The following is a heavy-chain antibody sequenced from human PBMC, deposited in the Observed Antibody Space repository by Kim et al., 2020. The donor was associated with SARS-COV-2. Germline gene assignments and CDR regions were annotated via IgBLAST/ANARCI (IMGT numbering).Heavy chain of an antibody. CDR1: GFTFSSYW. D-gene: IGHD3-9*01. V-gene: IGHV3-74*01. Sequence: GGSLRLSCSASGFTFSSYWMHWVRQAPGKGLEWVSSISNDGRTTYYADSVKGRFTFSRDNAKNTVYLQMNSLRAEDTAAYYCARDDIFTDFVVDIWGTGT. J-gene: IGHJ3*02. CDR3: ARDDIFTDFVVDI. CDR2: ISNDGRTT.